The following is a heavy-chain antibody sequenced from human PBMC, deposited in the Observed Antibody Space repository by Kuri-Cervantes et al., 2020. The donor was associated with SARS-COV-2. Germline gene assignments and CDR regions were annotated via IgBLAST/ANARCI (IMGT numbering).Heavy chain of an antibody. CDR3: AREILESRDN. CDR2: ISYDGSNK. V-gene: IGHV3-30-3*01. Sequence: GGSLRLSCAASGFTFSSYAMHRVRQAPGKGLERVAVISYDGSNKYYADSVTGRFTISRDNSKNTLYLQLNSLRAVDTAVSYCAREILESRDNWGQGTRV. CDR1: GFTFSSYA. J-gene: IGHJ4*02.